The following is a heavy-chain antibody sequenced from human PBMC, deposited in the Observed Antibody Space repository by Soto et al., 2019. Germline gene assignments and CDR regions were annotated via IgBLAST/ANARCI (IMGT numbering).Heavy chain of an antibody. Sequence: PSETLSLTCTISGGSVSVYYWSWIRQSTGQGIEWIGYIYASGSPYYNPSLRSRVTISADTSKNQISLKLTSPTAADTAVYYCARGVGSSPPQYWGRGTLVTVSS. V-gene: IGHV4-59*02. D-gene: IGHD1-26*01. CDR2: IYASGSP. CDR3: ARGVGSSPPQY. J-gene: IGHJ4*02. CDR1: GGSVSVYY.